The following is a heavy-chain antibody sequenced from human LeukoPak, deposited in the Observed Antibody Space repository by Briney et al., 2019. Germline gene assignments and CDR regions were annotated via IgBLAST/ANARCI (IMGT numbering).Heavy chain of an antibody. V-gene: IGHV3-23*01. J-gene: IGHJ4*02. Sequence: PGGSLRLSCAASGFTFSSYAVTWVRQAPGKGLKWVSAISGSGGSTYYADSVKGRFTISRDNSKNTLYLQMNSLRAEDTAVYYCAKGQEQWLVQPYYFDYWGQGTLVTVSS. D-gene: IGHD6-19*01. CDR1: GFTFSSYA. CDR2: ISGSGGST. CDR3: AKGQEQWLVQPYYFDY.